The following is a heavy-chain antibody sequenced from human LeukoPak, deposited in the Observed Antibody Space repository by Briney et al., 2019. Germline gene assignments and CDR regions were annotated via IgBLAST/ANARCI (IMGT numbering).Heavy chain of an antibody. CDR3: AKDRVWEVAATPYYYGLEV. V-gene: IGHV3-30*18. CDR2: ISYDGTNK. Sequence: PGGSLRLSCAASGFTFSSYGMHWVRQAPGKGLEWVAVISYDGTNKYYVDSVKGRFTISRDDSKNTLYLQLNSLRPEDTAVYSCAKDRVWEVAATPYYYGLEVWGHGTTVSVSS. D-gene: IGHD2-15*01. J-gene: IGHJ6*02. CDR1: GFTFSSYG.